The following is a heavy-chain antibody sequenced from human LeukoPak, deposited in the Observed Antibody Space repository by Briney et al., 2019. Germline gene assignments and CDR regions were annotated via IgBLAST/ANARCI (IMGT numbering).Heavy chain of an antibody. Sequence: GASVKVPCKASGYSFTSHYMHWVRQAPGQGLEWLGLINPSGSSTLYAQKFQGRVTMSRDTSISTAYMELSRLRSDDTAVYYCARRLYSDYWGQGTLVTVSS. CDR1: GYSFTSHY. J-gene: IGHJ4*02. D-gene: IGHD2-21*01. CDR2: INPSGSST. CDR3: ARRLYSDY. V-gene: IGHV1-46*01.